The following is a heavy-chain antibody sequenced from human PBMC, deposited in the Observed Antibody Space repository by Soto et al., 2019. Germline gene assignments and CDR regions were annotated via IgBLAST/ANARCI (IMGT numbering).Heavy chain of an antibody. CDR1: GFTFSSYA. D-gene: IGHD6-19*01. Sequence: GGSLRLSCAASGFTFSSYAMHWVRQAPGKGLEWVAVISYDGSNKYYADSVKGRFTISRDNSKNTLYLQMNSLRAEDTAVYYCARDSGGAYSSGWFPCDYWGQGTLVTVSS. J-gene: IGHJ4*02. CDR2: ISYDGSNK. V-gene: IGHV3-30-3*01. CDR3: ARDSGGAYSSGWFPCDY.